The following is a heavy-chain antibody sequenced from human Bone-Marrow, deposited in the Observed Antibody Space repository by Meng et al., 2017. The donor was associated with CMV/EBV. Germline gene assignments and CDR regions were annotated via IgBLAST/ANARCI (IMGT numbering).Heavy chain of an antibody. CDR2: IKSKTDGGTT. Sequence: GASLKISCTASGFIVGDYAMSWVRQAPGKGLEWVGRIKSKTDGGTTDYAAPVKGRFTVSRDDSKNTLYLQMNSLKTEETAVYYCTTSIGHPWGQGTLVTVSS. V-gene: IGHV3-15*01. D-gene: IGHD3-16*01. CDR3: TTSIGHP. J-gene: IGHJ5*02. CDR1: GFIVGDYA.